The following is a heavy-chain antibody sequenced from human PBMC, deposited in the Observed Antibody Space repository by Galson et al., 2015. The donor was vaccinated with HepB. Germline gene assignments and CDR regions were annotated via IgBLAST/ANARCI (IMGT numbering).Heavy chain of an antibody. Sequence: SVKVSCKASGYTFTSYGISWVRQAPGQGLEWMGWISAYNGNTNYAQKLQGRVTMTTDTSTSTAYMELRSLRSDDTAVYYCARRVAAAETIYYYYYVDVWGKGTTVTVSS. CDR1: GYTFTSYG. CDR2: ISAYNGNT. V-gene: IGHV1-18*01. CDR3: ARRVAAAETIYYYYYVDV. J-gene: IGHJ6*03. D-gene: IGHD6-13*01.